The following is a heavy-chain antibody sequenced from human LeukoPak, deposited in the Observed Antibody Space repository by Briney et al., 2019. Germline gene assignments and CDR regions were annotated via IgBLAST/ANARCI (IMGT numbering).Heavy chain of an antibody. J-gene: IGHJ4*02. Sequence: PGGSLRLSCTASGFSFSGHWMHWVRQAPGKGLVWVSRISPDGSTTGHADSVKGRSTTSRDNAKNTLFLQMNSLRAEDTAVYYCTRDFDFSSAIWGQGTLVAVSS. CDR3: TRDFDFSSAI. CDR1: GFSFSGHW. V-gene: IGHV3-74*01. CDR2: ISPDGSTT. D-gene: IGHD3-3*01.